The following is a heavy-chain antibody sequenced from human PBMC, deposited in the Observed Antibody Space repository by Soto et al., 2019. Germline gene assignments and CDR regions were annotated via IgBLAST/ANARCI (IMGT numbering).Heavy chain of an antibody. CDR3: ARDSSSWYWFDP. D-gene: IGHD6-13*01. CDR1: GGSISSSNW. V-gene: IGHV4-4*02. CDR2: IYHSGST. J-gene: IGHJ5*02. Sequence: SETLSLTCAVSGGSISSSNWWSWVRQPPGKGLEWIGEIYHSGSTNYNPSLKSRVTISVAKSKNQFSLKLSSVTAADTAVYYCARDSSSWYWFDPWGQGTLVTVSS.